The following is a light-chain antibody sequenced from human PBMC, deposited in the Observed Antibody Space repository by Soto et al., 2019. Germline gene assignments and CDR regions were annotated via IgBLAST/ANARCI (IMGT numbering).Light chain of an antibody. V-gene: IGKV3-20*01. Sequence: EIVLTQSPGTLSLSPGERATLSCRASQSLSNNYLAWYQQKPGQAPRLLIYGASSRATGIPDRFSGSGSGTDFTLTISRLEPEDFAVYYCQQYRDSRTFGQGTKVDIK. CDR2: GAS. CDR1: QSLSNNY. CDR3: QQYRDSRT. J-gene: IGKJ1*01.